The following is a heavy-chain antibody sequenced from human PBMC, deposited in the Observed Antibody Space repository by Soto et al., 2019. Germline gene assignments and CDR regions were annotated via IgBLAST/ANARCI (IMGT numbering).Heavy chain of an antibody. Sequence: PGELLKISCKGSGYSFTSYWISWVRQMPGKGLEWMGRIDPSDSYTNYSPSFQGHVTISADKSISTAYLQWSSLKASDTAMYYCARTSMQSRGYSYGHGGMDVWGQGTTVTVSS. V-gene: IGHV5-10-1*01. J-gene: IGHJ6*02. D-gene: IGHD5-18*01. CDR3: ARTSMQSRGYSYGHGGMDV. CDR1: GYSFTSYW. CDR2: IDPSDSYT.